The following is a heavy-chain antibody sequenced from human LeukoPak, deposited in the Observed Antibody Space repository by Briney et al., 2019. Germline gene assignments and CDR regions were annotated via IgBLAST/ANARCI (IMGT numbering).Heavy chain of an antibody. Sequence: GGSLRLSCAASGFTFSNAWMSWVRQASGKGLEWVGRIKSKTDGGTTDYAAPVKGRFTISRDDSKNTLYLQMNSLKTEDTAVYYCARDPPRAAWVFDYWGQGTLVSVSS. CDR1: GFTFSNAW. J-gene: IGHJ4*02. V-gene: IGHV3-15*01. D-gene: IGHD6-25*01. CDR2: IKSKTDGGTT. CDR3: ARDPPRAAWVFDY.